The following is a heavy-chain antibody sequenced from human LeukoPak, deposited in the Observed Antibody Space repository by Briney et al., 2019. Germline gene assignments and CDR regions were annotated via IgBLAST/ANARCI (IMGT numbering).Heavy chain of an antibody. CDR3: ARDGTLTDYYDSSGYAGYYYYMDV. CDR2: IYTSGRT. J-gene: IGHJ6*03. CDR1: GGSISSYY. Sequence: PSETLSLTCTVSGGSISSYYWSWIRQPAGKGLEWIGRIYTSGRTNYNPSLKSRVTMSVDTSKNQFSLKLSSVTAADTAVYYCARDGTLTDYYDSSGYAGYYYYMDVWGKGTTVTVSS. D-gene: IGHD3-22*01. V-gene: IGHV4-4*07.